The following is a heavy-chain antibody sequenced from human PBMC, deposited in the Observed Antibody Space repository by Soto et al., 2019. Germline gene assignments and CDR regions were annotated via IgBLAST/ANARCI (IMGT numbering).Heavy chain of an antibody. CDR1: GFAVRHNY. CDR3: ARKTASLPSGGDV. D-gene: IGHD2-21*02. J-gene: IGHJ6*04. V-gene: IGHV3-53*04. Sequence: EVQLVESGGGLVQPGGSLRLSCTASGFAVRHNYMTWVRQAPGKGLEWVSLIYSGGDTAYADSVKGRFTISRHTSQNTLYLQMNSLRAEDTAVYYCARKTASLPSGGDVWGKGTAVTVSS. CDR2: IYSGGDT.